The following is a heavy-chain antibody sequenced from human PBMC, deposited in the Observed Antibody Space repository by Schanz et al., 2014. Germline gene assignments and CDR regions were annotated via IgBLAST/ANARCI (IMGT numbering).Heavy chain of an antibody. CDR1: GFTFSKYG. V-gene: IGHV3-72*01. CDR2: ITNKPNNYNT. D-gene: IGHD3-16*01. J-gene: IGHJ4*02. Sequence: VQLVESGGGVVQPGRSLRLSCAASGFTFSKYGVHWVRQAPGRGLEWVGRITNKPNNYNTEYAASVKGRFTISRDDSRNSLYLQMSSLKTEDTAVYYCVRLDVHDYWGQGTLVTVSA. CDR3: VRLDVHDY.